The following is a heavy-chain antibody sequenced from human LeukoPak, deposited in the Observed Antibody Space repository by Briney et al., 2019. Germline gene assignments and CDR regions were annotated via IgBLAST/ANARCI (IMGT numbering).Heavy chain of an antibody. Sequence: GASVKVSCKASGGTFSSYAISWVRQAPGQGLEWMGGIIPIFGTANYAQKFQGRVTITADESTSTAYTELSSLRSEDTAVYYCARDSRSIRGAPDYYMDVWGKGTTVTVSS. CDR3: ARDSRSIRGAPDYYMDV. CDR1: GGTFSSYA. D-gene: IGHD3-10*01. J-gene: IGHJ6*03. CDR2: IIPIFGTA. V-gene: IGHV1-69*13.